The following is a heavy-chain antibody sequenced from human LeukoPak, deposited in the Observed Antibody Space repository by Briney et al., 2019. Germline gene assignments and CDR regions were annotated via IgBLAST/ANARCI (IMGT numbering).Heavy chain of an antibody. D-gene: IGHD6-19*01. CDR1: GVTVSSSY. V-gene: IGHV3-53*01. CDR3: ARDPDGWYWDY. Sequence: GGSLRLSCAASGVTVSSSYMSWVRQAPGKGLEWVSVIYSGGSTYYADSVKGRFTISRDNSKNMMFLQMNSLRAEDTALYYCARDPDGWYWDYWGQGTLVTVSS. J-gene: IGHJ4*02. CDR2: IYSGGST.